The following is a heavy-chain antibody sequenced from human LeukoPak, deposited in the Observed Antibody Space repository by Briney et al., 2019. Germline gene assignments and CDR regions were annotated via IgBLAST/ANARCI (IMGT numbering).Heavy chain of an antibody. CDR3: ARGSREYSYGLFDY. D-gene: IGHD5-18*01. CDR1: VYTFTSYD. CDR2: IIPIFGTA. Sequence: SVKVSCKAFVYTFTSYDINWVRQDTGQGLEWMGGIIPIFGTANYAQKFQGRVTITADESTSTAYMELSSLRSEDTAVYYCARGSREYSYGLFDYWGQGTLVTVSS. J-gene: IGHJ4*02. V-gene: IGHV1-69*13.